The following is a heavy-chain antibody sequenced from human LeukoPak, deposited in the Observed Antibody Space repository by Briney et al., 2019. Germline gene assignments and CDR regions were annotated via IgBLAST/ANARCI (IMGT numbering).Heavy chain of an antibody. CDR3: ARIGKQQLASPYCYYMDV. V-gene: IGHV4-34*01. CDR1: GGSFSGYY. J-gene: IGHJ6*03. CDR2: INHSGST. D-gene: IGHD6-13*01. Sequence: SETLSLTCAVYGGSFSGYYWSWIRQPPGKGLEWIGEINHSGSTNYNPSLKSRVTISVDTSKNQFSLKLSSVTAADTAVYYCARIGKQQLASPYCYYMDVWGKGTTVTVSS.